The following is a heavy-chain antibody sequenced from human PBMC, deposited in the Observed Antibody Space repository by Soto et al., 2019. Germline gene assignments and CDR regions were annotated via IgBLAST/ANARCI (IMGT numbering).Heavy chain of an antibody. J-gene: IGHJ4*02. Sequence: EVQLVESGGGLVQPGGSLRLSCAASGFIFPSYSRNWVRQAPGKGLEWLSYIRIDSNHIGYADSVRGRFTISSDIAKNSLYLQMNSLRDEDTAVYYCARDLSYAFDYWGQGTLVTVSS. CDR3: ARDLSYAFDY. D-gene: IGHD1-26*01. V-gene: IGHV3-48*02. CDR1: GFIFPSYS. CDR2: IRIDSNHI.